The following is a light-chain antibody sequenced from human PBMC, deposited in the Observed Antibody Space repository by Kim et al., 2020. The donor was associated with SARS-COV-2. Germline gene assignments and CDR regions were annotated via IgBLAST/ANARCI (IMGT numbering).Light chain of an antibody. CDR3: EQYDSYPLT. CDR1: QIIGRW. J-gene: IGKJ4*01. CDR2: KAS. Sequence: DIQMTQSPSTLSASVGDRVTITCRASQIIGRWLAWYQQKPGKAPKLLIYKASNLESGVPSRFSGSGSGTEFTLTISSLQPDDFATYYCEQYDSYPLTVGGGTKVDIK. V-gene: IGKV1-5*03.